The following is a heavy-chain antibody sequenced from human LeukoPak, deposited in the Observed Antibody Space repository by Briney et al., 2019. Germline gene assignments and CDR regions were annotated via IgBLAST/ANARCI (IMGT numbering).Heavy chain of an antibody. Sequence: ASVKVSCKASGYIFSNYGISWVRQAPGQGLEWMGWISGYNGNTYYVQKFQGRVTMTTETSTSTANMELRSLRSDDTAVYYCARDTENIVAIIYWGQGTLVTVSS. J-gene: IGHJ4*02. CDR2: ISGYNGNT. CDR3: ARDTENIVAIIY. V-gene: IGHV1-18*01. D-gene: IGHD5-12*01. CDR1: GYIFSNYG.